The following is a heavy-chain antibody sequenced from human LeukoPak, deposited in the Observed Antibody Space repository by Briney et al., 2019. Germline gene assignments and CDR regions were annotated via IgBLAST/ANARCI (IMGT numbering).Heavy chain of an antibody. J-gene: IGHJ4*02. D-gene: IGHD6-6*01. CDR3: AREDSSSAACDY. CDR2: TYYRSKWHN. CDR1: GDSVSNKNTA. V-gene: IGHV6-1*01. Sequence: SQTLSLTCAISGDSVSNKNTAWNWIRQSPSRGLEWLGRTYYRSKWHNTYAASVKSRITINPDTSKNQFSLQLNSVTPEDTAVYYCAREDSSSAACDYWGQGTLVTVSS.